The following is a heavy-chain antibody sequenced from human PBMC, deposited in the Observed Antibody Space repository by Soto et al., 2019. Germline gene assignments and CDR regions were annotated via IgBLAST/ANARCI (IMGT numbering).Heavy chain of an antibody. D-gene: IGHD3-16*01. CDR1: GFTFSSYG. CDR2: IWYDGSNK. CDR3: ARDLGVWGSPTNWFDP. Sequence: GGSLRLSCAASGFTFSSYGMHWVRQAPGKGLEWVAVIWYDGSNKYYADSVKGRFTISRDNSKNTLYLQMNSLRAEDTAVYYCARDLGVWGSPTNWFDPWGQGTLVTVSS. V-gene: IGHV3-33*01. J-gene: IGHJ5*02.